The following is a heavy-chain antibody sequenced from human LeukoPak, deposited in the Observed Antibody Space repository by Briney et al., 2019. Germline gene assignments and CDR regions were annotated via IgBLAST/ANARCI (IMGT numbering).Heavy chain of an antibody. D-gene: IGHD5-24*01. CDR2: IYYSGST. V-gene: IGHV4-31*03. CDR3: ARGCRDGYTSNWFDP. J-gene: IGHJ5*02. CDR1: GGSISSGGYY. Sequence: SETLSLTCTVSGGSISSGGYYWSWIRQHPGKGLEWIGYIYYSGSTYYNPSLKSRVTISVDTSKNQFSLKLSSVIAADTAVYYCARGCRDGYTSNWFDPWGQGTLVTVSS.